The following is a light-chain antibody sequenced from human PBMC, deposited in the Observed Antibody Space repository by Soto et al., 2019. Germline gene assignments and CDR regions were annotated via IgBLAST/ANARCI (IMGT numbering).Light chain of an antibody. J-gene: IGKJ1*01. CDR2: GAS. CDR3: QQYGSSPQT. V-gene: IGKV3-20*01. CDR1: QYVSVRF. Sequence: EIVFTQSPGTLSLSPGESATLSCRASQYVSVRFLAWYQQKPGQAPRLLIYGASDRATGIPDRFTGSGSGTDFTLTINRLEPEDFAVYFCQQYGSSPQTFGQGTKVDI.